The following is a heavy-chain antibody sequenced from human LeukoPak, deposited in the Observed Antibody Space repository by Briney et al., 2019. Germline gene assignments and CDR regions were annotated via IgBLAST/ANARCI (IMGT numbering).Heavy chain of an antibody. CDR1: GFTFSTYD. CDR2: IRSDGSNK. D-gene: IGHD6-13*01. V-gene: IGHV3-30*02. Sequence: GGSLRLSCGASGFTFSTYDMHWVRQAPGKGLEWVSFIRSDGSNKYYVDSVKGRFTISRDNSKNTLYLQMNSLRAEDTAVYYCAKVPRLYSSSSQAPFDYWGQGTLVTVSS. CDR3: AKVPRLYSSSSQAPFDY. J-gene: IGHJ4*02.